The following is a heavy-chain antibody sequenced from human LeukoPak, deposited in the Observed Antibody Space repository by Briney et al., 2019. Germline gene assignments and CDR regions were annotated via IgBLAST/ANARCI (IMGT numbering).Heavy chain of an antibody. D-gene: IGHD5-12*01. CDR2: ISSSGSTI. CDR3: AKDRVATITFFDY. CDR1: GFTFSSYE. Sequence: GGSLRLSCAASGFTFSSYEMNWVRQAPGKGLEWVSYISSSGSTIYYADSVKGRFTISRDNSKNTLYLQMNSLRAEDTAVYYCAKDRVATITFFDYWGQGTLVTVSS. J-gene: IGHJ4*02. V-gene: IGHV3-48*03.